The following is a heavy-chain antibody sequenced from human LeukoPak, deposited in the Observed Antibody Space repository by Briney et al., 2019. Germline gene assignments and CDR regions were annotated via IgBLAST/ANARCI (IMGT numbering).Heavy chain of an antibody. CDR3: ARPTHRLTVTAAIDY. J-gene: IGHJ4*02. Sequence: ASVKVSCKPSGYTFTGFYIHWVRQAPGQGLQWMGWINPKNGATKYSQNFRGRVTMTRDTSIDSAYMEFSSLTSEDTPIYYCARPTHRLTVTAAIDYWGQGTLVTVSA. V-gene: IGHV1-2*02. CDR1: GYTFTGFY. CDR2: INPKNGAT. D-gene: IGHD4-17*01.